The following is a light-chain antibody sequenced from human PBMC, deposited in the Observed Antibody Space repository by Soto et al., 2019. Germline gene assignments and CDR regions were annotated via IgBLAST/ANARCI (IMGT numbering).Light chain of an antibody. Sequence: DIEMTQSPSSLSASVGDSVTITCQASQDIMKYLNWYQQKPGKAPKLLIYEASSLETGVPSRFSGRGSGTHFTFTISSLQPEDFATYYCQQYVNLPLTFGGGTKVEVK. J-gene: IGKJ4*01. CDR2: EAS. CDR3: QQYVNLPLT. CDR1: QDIMKY. V-gene: IGKV1-33*01.